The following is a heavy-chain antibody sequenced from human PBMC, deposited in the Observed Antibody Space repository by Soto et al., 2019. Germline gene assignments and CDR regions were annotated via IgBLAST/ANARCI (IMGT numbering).Heavy chain of an antibody. J-gene: IGHJ4*02. CDR3: ARDLPPVDY. CDR1: GYTFSSYH. CDR2: ISAYNGNT. V-gene: IGHV1-18*01. Sequence: QIQPVQSGAEVKKPGASVKVSCKASGYTFSSYHITWVRQAPGQGLEWMGWISAYNGNTNYAQNLQGRVTMTTDPSTSTAYMELRSLRSDDTAVYYCARDLPPVDYWGQGTLVTVSS.